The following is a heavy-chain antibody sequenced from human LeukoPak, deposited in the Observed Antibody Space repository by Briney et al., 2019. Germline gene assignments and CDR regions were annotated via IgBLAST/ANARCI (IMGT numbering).Heavy chain of an antibody. D-gene: IGHD3-3*01. J-gene: IGHJ4*02. CDR2: IKQDGSEK. CDR3: ASIDFWSGRPNY. CDR1: GFTFSSYW. V-gene: IGHV3-7*01. Sequence: GGSLRLSCAASGFTFSSYWMSWVRQSPGNGLEWVANIKQDGSEKYYVDSVKGRFTVSRDNAKNSLYLQMNSLRAEDTAVYYCASIDFWSGRPNYWGQGTLVTVAS.